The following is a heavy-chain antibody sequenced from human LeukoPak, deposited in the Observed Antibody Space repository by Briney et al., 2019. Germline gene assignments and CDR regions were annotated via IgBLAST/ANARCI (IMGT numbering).Heavy chain of an antibody. CDR2: ISYDGSNK. CDR3: AKSRRVEYAFDI. V-gene: IGHV3-30*18. D-gene: IGHD3-3*01. Sequence: SGGSLRLSCAASGFTFSSYGMHWVRQAPGKGLEWVAVISYDGSNKYYADSVKGRFTISRDNSKNTLYLHMNSLRAEDTAVYYCAKSRRVEYAFDIWGQGTMVTVSS. J-gene: IGHJ3*02. CDR1: GFTFSSYG.